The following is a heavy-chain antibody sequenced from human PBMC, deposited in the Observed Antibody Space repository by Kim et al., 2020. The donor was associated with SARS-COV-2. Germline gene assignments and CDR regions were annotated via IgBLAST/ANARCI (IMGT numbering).Heavy chain of an antibody. Sequence: GGSLRLSCEASGFTLTNYWMNWVRQGPEKGLVWVSRSNSDGSVRHYADSVKGRFTISRDNAKNTLFLQLNSLGVEDTAIYYCARGSFQQGFDPWGQGTLVTVSS. D-gene: IGHD6-13*01. CDR3: ARGSFQQGFDP. J-gene: IGHJ5*02. CDR2: SNSDGSVR. V-gene: IGHV3-74*01. CDR1: GFTLTNYW.